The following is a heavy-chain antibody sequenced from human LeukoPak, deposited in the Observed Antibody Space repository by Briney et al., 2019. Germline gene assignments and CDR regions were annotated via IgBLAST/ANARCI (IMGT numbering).Heavy chain of an antibody. Sequence: GGSLRLSCAASGFTFSTYGMHWVRQAPGKGLEWVALILYDGNNKYYADSVKGRFTISRDNSKNNLYLQMNSLRAEDTAVYYCAKGLSYDSSGYYYLNYWGQGTLVTVSS. D-gene: IGHD3-22*01. V-gene: IGHV3-30*18. J-gene: IGHJ4*02. CDR2: ILYDGNNK. CDR3: AKGLSYDSSGYYYLNY. CDR1: GFTFSTYG.